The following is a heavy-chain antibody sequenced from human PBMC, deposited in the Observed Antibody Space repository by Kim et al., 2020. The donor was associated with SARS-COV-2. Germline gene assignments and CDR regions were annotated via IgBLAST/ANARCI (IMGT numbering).Heavy chain of an antibody. Sequence: SPSYEQKFRGRVTMTGETSTSTVSMELSSLRSEDTAVYYCARDLVGAWGHWGQGTLVTVSS. D-gene: IGHD1-26*01. J-gene: IGHJ4*02. V-gene: IGHV1-46*01. CDR3: ARDLVGAWGH. CDR2: SP.